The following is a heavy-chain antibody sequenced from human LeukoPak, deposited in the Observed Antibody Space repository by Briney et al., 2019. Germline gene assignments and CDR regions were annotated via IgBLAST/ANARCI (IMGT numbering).Heavy chain of an antibody. CDR1: GLTVSHNY. V-gene: IGHV3-66*01. Sequence: GGSLRLSCAASGLTVSHNYMSWVRQAPGKELEWVSIIYSGGSTYYADSVKGRFIISKDKSTNTLFLQINSLRAEDTAVYYCARVKFGELFDYWGQGTLVTVSS. J-gene: IGHJ4*02. CDR3: ARVKFGELFDY. D-gene: IGHD3-10*01. CDR2: IYSGGST.